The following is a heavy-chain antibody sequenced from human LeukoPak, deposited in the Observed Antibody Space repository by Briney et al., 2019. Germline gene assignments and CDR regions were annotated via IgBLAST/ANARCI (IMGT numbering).Heavy chain of an antibody. J-gene: IGHJ4*01. CDR1: GFTFSDYW. Sequence: GGSLRLSCAVSGFTFSDYWMNWVRQAPGKGLEWVASINQNGGEKYYVGSVKGRFTISRDNPRNSLYLQMSSLRAEDTAVYYCARDGTAPGLYFDLWGQGTLVTVSS. V-gene: IGHV3-7*01. D-gene: IGHD6-13*01. CDR3: ARDGTAPGLYFDL. CDR2: INQNGGEK.